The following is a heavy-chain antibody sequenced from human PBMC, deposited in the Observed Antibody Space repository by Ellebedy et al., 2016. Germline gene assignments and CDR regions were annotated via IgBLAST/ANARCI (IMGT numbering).Heavy chain of an antibody. CDR3: ARGTTVSANWFDP. CDR1: GFTFSSYW. D-gene: IGHD4-11*01. V-gene: IGHV3-74*01. J-gene: IGHJ5*02. Sequence: GGSLRLXXAASGFTFSSYWMHWVRQAPGKGLVWVSRINSDGSSTSYADSVKGRFTISRDNAKNSLYLQMNSLRADDTAVYYCARGTTVSANWFDPWGQGTLVIVSS. CDR2: INSDGSST.